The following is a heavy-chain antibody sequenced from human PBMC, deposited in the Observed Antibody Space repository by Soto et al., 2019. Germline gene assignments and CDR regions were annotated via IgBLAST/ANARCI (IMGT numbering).Heavy chain of an antibody. D-gene: IGHD3-22*01. CDR3: ARRLYYDSSGFEGGGMDV. Sequence: QLQLQESGPGLVKPSETLSLTCTVSGGSNSSSSYYWGWIRQPPGKGLEWIGSIYYSGSTYYNPSLKSRVTISVDTSKNQFSLKLSSVTAADTAVYYCARRLYYDSSGFEGGGMDVWGQGTTVTVSS. CDR2: IYYSGST. CDR1: GGSNSSSSYY. V-gene: IGHV4-39*01. J-gene: IGHJ6*02.